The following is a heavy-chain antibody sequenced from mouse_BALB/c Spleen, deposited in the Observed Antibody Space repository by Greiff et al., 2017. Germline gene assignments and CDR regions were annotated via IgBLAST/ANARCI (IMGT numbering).Heavy chain of an antibody. D-gene: IGHD2-1*01. CDR1: GFTFNTIA. CDR2: IRSKSNNYAT. CDR3: VTYGNYAY. V-gene: IGHV10S3*01. J-gene: IGHJ3*01. Sequence: TGGGLVQPKGSLKLSCAASGFTFNTIAMNWVRQAPGKGLEWVARIRSKSNNYATYYADSVKDRFTISRDDSQSMLYLQMNNLKTEDTAMYYCVTYGNYAYWGQGTLVTVSA.